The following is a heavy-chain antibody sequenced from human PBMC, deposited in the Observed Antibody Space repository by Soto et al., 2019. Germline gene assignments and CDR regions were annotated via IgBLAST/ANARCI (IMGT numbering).Heavy chain of an antibody. CDR1: GYTFTSYD. V-gene: IGHV1-8*01. CDR3: ARGHVSFWSGYFRDISLSSSLYY. J-gene: IGHJ4*02. CDR2: MNPNSGNT. Sequence: ASVKVSCKASGYTFTSYDINWVRQATGQGLEWMGWMNPNSGNTGYAQKFQGRVTMTRNTSISTAYMELSSLRSEDTAVYYCARGHVSFWSGYFRDISLSSSLYYWGQGTLVTVSS. D-gene: IGHD3-3*01.